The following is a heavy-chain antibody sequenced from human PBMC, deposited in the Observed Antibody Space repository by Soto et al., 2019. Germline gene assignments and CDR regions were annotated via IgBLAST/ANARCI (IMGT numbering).Heavy chain of an antibody. D-gene: IGHD5-12*01. CDR3: ARGYRAAATSYYYGMDV. V-gene: IGHV1-69*06. CDR2: IIPIFGTA. Sequence: SVKVSCKXSGGTFSSYAISWVRQAPGQGLEWMGGIIPIFGTANYAQKFQGRVTITADKSTSTAYMELSSLRSEDTAVYYCARGYRAAATSYYYGMDVWGQGTTVTVSS. CDR1: GGTFSSYA. J-gene: IGHJ6*02.